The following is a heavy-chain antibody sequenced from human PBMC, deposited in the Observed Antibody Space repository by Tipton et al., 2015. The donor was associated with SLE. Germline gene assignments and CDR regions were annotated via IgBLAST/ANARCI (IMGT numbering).Heavy chain of an antibody. J-gene: IGHJ3*02. CDR2: IYYSGST. CDR1: GGSISSHY. CDR3: TRRPGAAFDI. Sequence: TLSLTCTVSGGSISSHYWSWIRQPPGKGLEWIGYIYYSGSTNYNPSLKSRVTISVDTSKNQFSLKLSSVTAADTAVYYCTRRPGAAFDIWGRGTMVTVSS. V-gene: IGHV4-59*11.